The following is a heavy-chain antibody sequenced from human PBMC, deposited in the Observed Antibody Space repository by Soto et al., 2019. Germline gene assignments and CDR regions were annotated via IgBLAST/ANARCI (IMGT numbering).Heavy chain of an antibody. CDR2: INHSGST. CDR3: ARGLPLYYYYYGMDV. D-gene: IGHD3-16*01. CDR1: GGSFSGYY. J-gene: IGHJ6*02. Sequence: PSETLSLTCAVYGGSFSGYYWSWIRQPPGKGLEWIGEINHSGSTNYNPSLKSRVTISVDTSKNQFSLKLSSVTAADTAVYYCARGLPLYYYYYGMDVWGQGTTVTVSS. V-gene: IGHV4-34*01.